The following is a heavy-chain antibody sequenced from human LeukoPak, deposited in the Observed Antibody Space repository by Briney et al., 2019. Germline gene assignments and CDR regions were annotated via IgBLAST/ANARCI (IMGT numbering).Heavy chain of an antibody. J-gene: IGHJ4*02. Sequence: GGPLRLSCAASGFTFSTYCMHWVRQAPGKGPMWVSRICPDGTVTNYADSVKARFIISRDNARNTVYLQMNSLRVEDTAAYYCVRDFRSADYWGQGTLVTVSS. CDR2: ICPDGTVT. CDR1: GFTFSTYC. V-gene: IGHV3-74*01. CDR3: VRDFRSADY.